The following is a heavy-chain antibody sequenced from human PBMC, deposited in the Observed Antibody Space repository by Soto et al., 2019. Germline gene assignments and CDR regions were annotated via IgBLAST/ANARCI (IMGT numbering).Heavy chain of an antibody. J-gene: IGHJ4*02. CDR3: AHRPRGYAYYFDY. CDR2: IYWDEDK. CDR1: GFSLRTRGVA. Sequence: QITLKESGPTLVKPTQTLTLTCTFSGFSLRTRGVAVGWFRQPPGKALEWLALIYWDEDKWYSPSLKSRLTIADATSKHQVVLTMTNVDPVDAATYYCAHRPRGYAYYFDYWGQGILVTVSS. D-gene: IGHD5-12*01. V-gene: IGHV2-5*02.